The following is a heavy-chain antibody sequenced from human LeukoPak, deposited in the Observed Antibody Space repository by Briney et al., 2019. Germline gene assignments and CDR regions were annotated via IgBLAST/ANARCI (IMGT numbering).Heavy chain of an antibody. CDR1: GYTFTGYY. CDR2: INPNSGGT. J-gene: IGHJ5*02. CDR3: ARDGRLRFLEWLPNWFDP. Sequence: ASVKVSCKASGYTFTGYYMHWVRQAPGQGLEWMGWINPNSGGTNYAQKFQGRVTMTRDTSISTAYMELSRLRSDDTAVYYCARDGRLRFLEWLPNWFDPWGQGTLVTVSS. V-gene: IGHV1-2*02. D-gene: IGHD3-3*01.